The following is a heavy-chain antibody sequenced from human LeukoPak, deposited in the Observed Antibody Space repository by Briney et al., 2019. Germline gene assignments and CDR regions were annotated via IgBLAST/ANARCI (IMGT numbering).Heavy chain of an antibody. Sequence: PGGSLRLSCAASGFTFSSYSMNWVRQAPGKGLEWVSSISSSSSYIYYADSVKGRFTISRDNAKNSLYLQMNSLRAEDTAVYYCARVDGLGSQGDYWGQGTLVTVSS. CDR3: ARVDGLGSQGDY. J-gene: IGHJ4*02. CDR2: ISSSSSYI. CDR1: GFTFSSYS. D-gene: IGHD3-10*01. V-gene: IGHV3-21*01.